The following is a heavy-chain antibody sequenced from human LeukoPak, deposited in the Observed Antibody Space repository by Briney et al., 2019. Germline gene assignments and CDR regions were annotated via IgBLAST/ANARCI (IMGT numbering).Heavy chain of an antibody. CDR1: GFTFSSYS. D-gene: IGHD3-9*01. V-gene: IGHV3-21*01. CDR2: ISSSSSYI. CDR3: ARSDILTPGDV. J-gene: IGHJ6*04. Sequence: GGSLRLSCAASGFTFSSYSMNWVRQAPGKGLEWVSSISSSSSYIHYADSVKGRFTISRDNAKNSLYLQMNSLRAEDTAVYYCARSDILTPGDVWGKGTTVTVSS.